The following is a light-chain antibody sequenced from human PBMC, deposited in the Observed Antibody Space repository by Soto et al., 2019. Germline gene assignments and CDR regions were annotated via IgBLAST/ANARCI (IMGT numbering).Light chain of an antibody. CDR1: QSISYY. CDR2: AAS. CDR3: QQSYSTPIT. V-gene: IGKV1-39*01. J-gene: IGKJ5*01. Sequence: DIPMTQSPSSLSASVGDRVTITCRASQSISYYLNWYQQKPGKAPKLLIYAASSLQSGVPPRFSGSGSGTDFTLTISSLQPEDFATYYCQQSYSTPITFGHGTRLEVK.